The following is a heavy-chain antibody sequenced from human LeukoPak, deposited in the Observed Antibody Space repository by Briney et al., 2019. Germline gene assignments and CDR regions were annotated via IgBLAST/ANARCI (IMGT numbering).Heavy chain of an antibody. J-gene: IGHJ4*02. CDR1: GYTFTSYG. V-gene: IGHV1-18*01. CDR2: ISAYNGNT. Sequence: ASVKVSFKASGYTFTSYGISWVRQAPGQGLEWMGWISAYNGNTNYAQKLQGRVTMTTDTSTSTAYMELRSLRSDDTAVYYCAREEAGSGSYPYFDYWGQGTLVTVSS. D-gene: IGHD3-10*01. CDR3: AREEAGSGSYPYFDY.